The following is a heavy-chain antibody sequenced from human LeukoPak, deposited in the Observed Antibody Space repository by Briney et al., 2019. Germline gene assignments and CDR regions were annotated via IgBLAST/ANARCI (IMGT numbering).Heavy chain of an antibody. J-gene: IGHJ4*02. D-gene: IGHD3-16*01. CDR2: IYTSGST. Sequence: PSETLSLTCIVSGGSISSGSYYWSSIRQPAGKGLEWIGRIYTSGSTNYNPSLKSRVTISVDTSKNQFSLKLSSVTAADTAVYYCARAPGGYLDYWGQGTLVTVSS. CDR3: ARAPGGYLDY. CDR1: GGSISSGSYY. V-gene: IGHV4-61*02.